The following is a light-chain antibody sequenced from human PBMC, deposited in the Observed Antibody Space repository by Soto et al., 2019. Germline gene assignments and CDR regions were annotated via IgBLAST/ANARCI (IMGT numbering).Light chain of an antibody. Sequence: QYVLTQPPSVSGAPGQRVTISCTGTSSNIGAGYDVHWYRQLPGTAPKLLIYLNINRPSGVPNRFSGSKSGTSASLTITGLQAEDEADYYCQSYDSTLRGSIFGGGTKVTVL. J-gene: IGLJ2*01. CDR3: QSYDSTLRGSI. V-gene: IGLV1-40*01. CDR1: SSNIGAGYD. CDR2: LNI.